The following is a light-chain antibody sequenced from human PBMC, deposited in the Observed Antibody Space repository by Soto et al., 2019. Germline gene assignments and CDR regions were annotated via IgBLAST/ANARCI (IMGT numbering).Light chain of an antibody. CDR2: AAS. Sequence: EIVLTQSPGTLSLSPGERATLSCRASQSVSSSYLAWYQQKPGQAPRLLIYAASSRATGIPDRFIGSGSGTDVNLTIRRLEPEDVEVAYCQRYGSSPTRLTFGQGTKVEIK. CDR1: QSVSSSY. J-gene: IGKJ1*01. V-gene: IGKV3-20*01. CDR3: QRYGSSPTRLT.